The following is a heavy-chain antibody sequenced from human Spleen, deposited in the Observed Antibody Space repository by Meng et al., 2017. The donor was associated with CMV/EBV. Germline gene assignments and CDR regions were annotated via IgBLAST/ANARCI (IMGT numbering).Heavy chain of an antibody. V-gene: IGHV1-2*02. D-gene: IGHD2-2*01. CDR1: GFTFTRYG. J-gene: IGHJ4*02. CDR3: ARDPFIVVVPAAPW. CDR2: INPNSGGT. Sequence: GGSLRLSCAASGFTFTRYGLHWVRQAPGQGLEWMGWINPNSGGTNYAQKFQGRVTMTRDTSISTAYMELSRLRSDDTAVYYCARDPFIVVVPAAPWWGQGTLVTVSS.